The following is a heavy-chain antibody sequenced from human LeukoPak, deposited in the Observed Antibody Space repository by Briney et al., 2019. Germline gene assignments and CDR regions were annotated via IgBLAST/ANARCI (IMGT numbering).Heavy chain of an antibody. V-gene: IGHV5-51*01. CDR3: ARLRIAATGTRGWFDP. CDR2: IYPGDSDT. D-gene: IGHD6-13*01. J-gene: IGHJ5*02. Sequence: GESLKISCKGSGYSFTSYWIGWVRQMPGKGLECMGIIYPGDSDTRYSPSFQGQVTISADKSISTAYLQWSSLKASDTAMYYCARLRIAATGTRGWFDPWGQGTLVTVSS. CDR1: GYSFTSYW.